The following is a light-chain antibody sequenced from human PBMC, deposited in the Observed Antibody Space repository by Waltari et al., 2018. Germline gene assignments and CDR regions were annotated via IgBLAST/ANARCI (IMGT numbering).Light chain of an antibody. Sequence: SYELTQPPSVSVSPGQTATITCSGDKGGETYASWDQHKSGQSPVLVIHQDSKLPSGIPVRFSGSNSGNTATLTISGTQPMDERDYYCQAWDSSTDVVFGGGTKLTVL. CDR3: QAWDSSTDVV. CDR1: KGGETY. J-gene: IGLJ2*01. V-gene: IGLV3-1*01. CDR2: QDS.